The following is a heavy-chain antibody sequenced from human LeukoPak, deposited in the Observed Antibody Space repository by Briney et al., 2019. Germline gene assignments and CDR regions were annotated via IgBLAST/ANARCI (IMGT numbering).Heavy chain of an antibody. CDR2: IYTSGST. V-gene: IGHV4-61*02. J-gene: IGHJ2*01. Sequence: SETLSLTCTVSGGSISSGGYYWSWIRQPAGKGLEWIGRIYTSGSTNYNPSLKSRVTISVDTSKNQFSLKLSSVTAADTAVYYCARVRYCSSTSCYKAYWYFDLWGRGTLVTVSS. CDR3: ARVRYCSSTSCYKAYWYFDL. CDR1: GGSISSGGYY. D-gene: IGHD2-2*02.